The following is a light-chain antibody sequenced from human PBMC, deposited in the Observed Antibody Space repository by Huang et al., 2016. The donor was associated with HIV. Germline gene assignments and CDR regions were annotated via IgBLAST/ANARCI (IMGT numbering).Light chain of an antibody. J-gene: IGKJ4*01. CDR1: QSVSNC. Sequence: EIVLTQAPATLSLSPGESATLSCRASQSVSNCLAWYQQKPGQAPRLLSYDTAKRATGIPARFSGSGSSTDFTLTISSLEPEDFAVYYCQQRTLTFGGGTTIEIK. CDR3: QQRTLT. CDR2: DTA. V-gene: IGKV3-11*01.